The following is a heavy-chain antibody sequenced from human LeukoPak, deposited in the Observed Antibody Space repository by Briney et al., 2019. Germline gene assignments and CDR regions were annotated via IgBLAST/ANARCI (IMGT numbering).Heavy chain of an antibody. CDR3: ARVEPDFRLYYYYYMDV. Sequence: ASVKVSCKASGYTFTGYYMHWVRQAPGQGLEWMGWINPNSGGTNYAQKFQGRVTMTWDTSISTAYMELSRLRSDDTAVYYCARVEPDFRLYYYYYMDVWGKGTTVTVSS. D-gene: IGHD3-3*01. V-gene: IGHV1-2*02. J-gene: IGHJ6*03. CDR2: INPNSGGT. CDR1: GYTFTGYY.